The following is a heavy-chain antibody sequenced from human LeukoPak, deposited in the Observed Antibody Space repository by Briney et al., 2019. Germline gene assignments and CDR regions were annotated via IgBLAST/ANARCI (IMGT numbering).Heavy chain of an antibody. CDR1: GGSISSYY. J-gene: IGHJ6*03. CDR3: ARGRGAHLYYYYYMDV. V-gene: IGHV4-4*07. D-gene: IGHD3-10*01. Sequence: SETLSLTCTVSGGSISSYYWSWIRQPAGKGLEWIGRIYTSGSTNYNPSLKSRVTMSVDTSKNQFSLKLSSVTAADTAVYYCARGRGAHLYYYYYMDVWGKGTTDTVSS. CDR2: IYTSGST.